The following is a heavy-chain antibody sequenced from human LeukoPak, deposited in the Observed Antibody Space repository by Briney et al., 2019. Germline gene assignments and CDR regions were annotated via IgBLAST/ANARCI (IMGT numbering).Heavy chain of an antibody. Sequence: SETLSLTCTVSGGSISSGSYYWAWIRQHPGKGLEWIGYIYYSGNAYYNPSLKSRVTISVDTSKNQFSLKLSSVTAADTAVYYCARSGDYGWLDYWGQGTLVTVSS. CDR2: IYYSGNA. J-gene: IGHJ4*02. CDR3: ARSGDYGWLDY. CDR1: GGSISSGSYY. D-gene: IGHD4-17*01. V-gene: IGHV4-31*03.